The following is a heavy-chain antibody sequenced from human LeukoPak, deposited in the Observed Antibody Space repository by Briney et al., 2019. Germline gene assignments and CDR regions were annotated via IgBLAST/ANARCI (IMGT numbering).Heavy chain of an antibody. CDR2: IYYSGTT. V-gene: IGHV4-39*01. CDR1: GGSITTTNF. Sequence: PSGTLSLTCAVSGGSITTTNFWSWVRQPPGGGLEWIGSIYYSGTTYYNPSLKSRVTMSVDTSKSQFSLKLSSVTAADTAVYYCARQARANDYWGQGTLVTVSS. CDR3: ARQARANDY. J-gene: IGHJ4*02.